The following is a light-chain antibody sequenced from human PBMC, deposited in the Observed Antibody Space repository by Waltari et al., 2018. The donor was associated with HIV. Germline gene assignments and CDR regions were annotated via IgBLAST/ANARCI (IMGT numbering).Light chain of an antibody. CDR3: QQRSNWPLT. CDR1: QSVSSY. CDR2: DAS. Sequence: IVLPQSPAPLSSSPGESATLSCRASQSVSSYLAWYQQKPGQAPRLLIYDASNRATGIPARFSGSGSGTDFTLTISSLEPEDFAVYYCQQRSNWPLTFGGGTKVEIK. V-gene: IGKV3-11*01. J-gene: IGKJ4*01.